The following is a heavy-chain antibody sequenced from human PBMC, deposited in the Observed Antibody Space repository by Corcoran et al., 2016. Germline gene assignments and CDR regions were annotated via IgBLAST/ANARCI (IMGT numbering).Heavy chain of an antibody. Sequence: SVSNAWMNWVRQAPGKGLEWVGRIKSKTDGGTTDYAAPVKGRFTISREDSKNTLYLQMNSLKTEDTAVYYCTTYGFLEWLLTSEFDYWGQGTLVTVSS. CDR1: SVSNAW. D-gene: IGHD3-3*01. V-gene: IGHV3-15*07. J-gene: IGHJ4*02. CDR3: TTYGFLEWLLTSEFDY. CDR2: IKSKTDGGTT.